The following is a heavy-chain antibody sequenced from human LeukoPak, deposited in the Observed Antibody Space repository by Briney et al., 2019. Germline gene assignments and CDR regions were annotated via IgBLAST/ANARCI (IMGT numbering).Heavy chain of an antibody. V-gene: IGHV4-39*02. Sequence: ASETLSLTCTVSGGSISSSRYYWGWIRQPPGKGLEWIGSIYYSGSTYYNPSLKSRVTISVDTSKNQFSLKLSSVTAADTAVYYCARDPTTIVGAKDAFDIWGQGTMVTVSS. CDR1: GGSISSSRYY. J-gene: IGHJ3*02. CDR2: IYYSGST. D-gene: IGHD1-26*01. CDR3: ARDPTTIVGAKDAFDI.